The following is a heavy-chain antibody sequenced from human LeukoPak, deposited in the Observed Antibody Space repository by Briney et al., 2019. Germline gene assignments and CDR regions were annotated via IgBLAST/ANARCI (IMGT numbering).Heavy chain of an antibody. D-gene: IGHD3-10*01. Sequence: PGASVTVSCTASGDTFTTYDLNWVRQAPGQGLEWMGWMNPNSGNTGYAQKFQGRVTMTRNISITTAYMELSNLTSEDTAVYYCARRIRGAPTDYWGQGTLVTVS. CDR3: ARRIRGAPTDY. CDR2: MNPNSGNT. V-gene: IGHV1-8*01. CDR1: GDTFTTYD. J-gene: IGHJ4*02.